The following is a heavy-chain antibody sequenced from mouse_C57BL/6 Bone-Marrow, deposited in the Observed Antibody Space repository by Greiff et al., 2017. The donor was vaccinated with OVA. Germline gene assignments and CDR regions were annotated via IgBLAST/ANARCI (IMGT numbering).Heavy chain of an antibody. V-gene: IGHV2-6*01. D-gene: IGHD1-1*01. CDR2: IWGVGST. CDR3: ARGGSSPFAY. CDR1: GFSLTSYG. Sequence: VQLVESGPGLVAPSQSLSITCTVSGFSLTSYGVDWVRQSPGKGLEWLGVIWGVGSTHCNSALKSRLSVSQDNSKSQVFLKMNSLQTDVTARYYCARGGSSPFAYWGQGTLVTVSA. J-gene: IGHJ3*01.